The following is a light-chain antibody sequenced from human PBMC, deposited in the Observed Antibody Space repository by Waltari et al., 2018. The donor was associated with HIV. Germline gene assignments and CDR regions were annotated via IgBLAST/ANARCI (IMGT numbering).Light chain of an antibody. CDR1: SSNIGSHD. V-gene: IGLV1-47*01. CDR3: ATWDDSRSAVV. J-gene: IGLJ2*01. CDR2: TNY. Sequence: QSVLTQPPSASGTPGQKVTISCFGSSSNIGSHDVFWYQQLPGAAPKLLIHTNYQRPSGVPDLFSGSRSGTSASLAISGLRSEDEADYTCATWDDSRSAVVFGGGTKVNVL.